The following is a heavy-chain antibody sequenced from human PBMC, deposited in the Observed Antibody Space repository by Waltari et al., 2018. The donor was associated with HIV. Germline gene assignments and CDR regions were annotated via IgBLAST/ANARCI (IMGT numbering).Heavy chain of an antibody. CDR2: FYTSGNI. D-gene: IGHD3-22*01. Sequence: QVRLQESGPGLVKPSQTLSLTCTVSAGSISSSNYYWRWIRQPAGKGLEWIGRFYTSGNINYNPSLKSRATISTDTSKNQFSLKLTSVTAADTAVYYCARTSYYDTRGWGGMDVWGQGTTVTVSS. J-gene: IGHJ6*02. CDR1: AGSISSSNYY. V-gene: IGHV4-61*02. CDR3: ARTSYYDTRGWGGMDV.